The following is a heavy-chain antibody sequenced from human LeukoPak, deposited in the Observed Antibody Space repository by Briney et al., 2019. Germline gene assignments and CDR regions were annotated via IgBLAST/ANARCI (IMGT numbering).Heavy chain of an antibody. D-gene: IGHD3-3*01. Sequence: SVKVSCKASGFSFPNSAIQWVRQARGQRLEWIGWIVIGSGTTHYAQKFQERVTMTRDTSISTAYMELSRLRSDDTAVYYCAQHYDFWSGYNPWGQGTLVTVSS. CDR2: IVIGSGTT. V-gene: IGHV1-58*02. J-gene: IGHJ5*02. CDR3: AQHYDFWSGYNP. CDR1: GFSFPNSA.